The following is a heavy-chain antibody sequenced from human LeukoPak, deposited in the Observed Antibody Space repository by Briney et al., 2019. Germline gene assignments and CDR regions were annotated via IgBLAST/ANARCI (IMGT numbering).Heavy chain of an antibody. CDR1: GGSISGSSYY. CDR2: IKQDGSEK. D-gene: IGHD3-22*01. J-gene: IGHJ5*02. Sequence: PSETLSLTCAVSGGSISGSSYYWGWIRQPPGKGLEWVANIKQDGSEKYYVDSVKGRFTISRDNAKNSLYLQMNSLKTEDTAVYYCTRHLRGSSGYYNWFDPWGQGTLVTVSS. V-gene: IGHV3-7*03. CDR3: TRHLRGSSGYYNWFDP.